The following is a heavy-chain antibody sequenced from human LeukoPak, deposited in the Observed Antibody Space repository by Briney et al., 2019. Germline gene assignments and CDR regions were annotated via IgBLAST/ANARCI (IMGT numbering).Heavy chain of an antibody. V-gene: IGHV1-18*01. CDR3: ARAIRCSSTSCPLTEDYYYYMDV. CDR1: GYTFTSYG. J-gene: IGHJ6*03. D-gene: IGHD2-2*01. Sequence: ASVKVSCKASGYTFTSYGISWVRQAPGQGLEWMGWISAYNGNTNYAQKLQGRVTMTTDTSTSTAYMELRSLRSDDTAVYCCARAIRCSSTSCPLTEDYYYYMDVWGKGTTVTVSS. CDR2: ISAYNGNT.